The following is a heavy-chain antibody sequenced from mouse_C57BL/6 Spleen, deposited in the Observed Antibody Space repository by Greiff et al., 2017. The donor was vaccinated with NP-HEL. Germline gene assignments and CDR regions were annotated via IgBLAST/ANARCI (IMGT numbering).Heavy chain of an antibody. CDR3: ARVGDGFYYFDY. D-gene: IGHD2-3*01. V-gene: IGHV1-80*01. Sequence: VQLQQSGAELVKPGASVKISCKASGYAFSSYWMNWVKQRPGKGLEWIGQIYPGDGDTNYNGKFKGKATLTADKSSSTAYMQLSSLTSEDSAVYFCARVGDGFYYFDYWGQGTTLTVSS. CDR1: GYAFSSYW. J-gene: IGHJ2*01. CDR2: IYPGDGDT.